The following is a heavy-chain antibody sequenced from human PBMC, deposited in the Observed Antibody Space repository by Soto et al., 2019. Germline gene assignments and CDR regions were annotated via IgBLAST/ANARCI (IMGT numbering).Heavy chain of an antibody. CDR3: AREGATNV. CDR1: GGSISGFF. V-gene: IGHV4-34*01. J-gene: IGHJ6*02. D-gene: IGHD3-16*01. Sequence: QVQLQQWGAGLLKPSETLSLTCAVYGGSISGFFWSWIRQPPGKGLEYIGEINHSGGTNYNPSLTSRVTISIDTSKTQFSLKLSSVTAADTAVYYCAREGATNVWGQGTTVTVSS. CDR2: INHSGGT.